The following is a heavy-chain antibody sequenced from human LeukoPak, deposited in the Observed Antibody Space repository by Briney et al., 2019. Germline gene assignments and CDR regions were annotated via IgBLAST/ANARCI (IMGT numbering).Heavy chain of an antibody. J-gene: IGHJ4*02. Sequence: GGSLRLSCAASGFTFSSYGMHWVRQAPGKGLEWVAVISYDGSNKYYADSVKGRFTISRDKSKNTLYLQMNSLRAEDTAVYYCLSSSWYGEDYWGQGTLVTVSS. D-gene: IGHD6-13*01. CDR1: GFTFSSYG. V-gene: IGHV3-30*03. CDR3: LSSSWYGEDY. CDR2: ISYDGSNK.